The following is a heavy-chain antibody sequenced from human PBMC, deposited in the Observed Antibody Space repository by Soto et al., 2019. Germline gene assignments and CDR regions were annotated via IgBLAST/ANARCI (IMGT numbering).Heavy chain of an antibody. Sequence: PSETLSLTGTVCGGSISSSSYYWGWIRQPPGKGLEWIGSIYYIGSTYYNPSLKSRVTISVDTSKNQFSLKLSSVTAADTAVYYCARSRPNGGYGMDVLGQGTTLTVSS. J-gene: IGHJ6*02. D-gene: IGHD3-10*01. V-gene: IGHV4-39*01. CDR2: IYYIGST. CDR1: GGSISSSSYY. CDR3: ARSRPNGGYGMDV.